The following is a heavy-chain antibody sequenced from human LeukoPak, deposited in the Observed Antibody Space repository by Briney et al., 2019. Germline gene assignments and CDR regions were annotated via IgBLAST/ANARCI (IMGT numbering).Heavy chain of an antibody. D-gene: IGHD2-2*01. V-gene: IGHV6-1*01. Sequence: SQTLSLTCAISGDSVSSTAWNWIRQSPSRGLEWLGRTYYRSKWYNDYAVSVKSRITINPDTSKNQFSLQLNSVTPEDTAVYYCARGGRGYCTSSSCYFDYWGQGTLVTVSS. CDR2: TYYRSKWYN. CDR3: ARGGRGYCTSSSCYFDY. CDR1: GDSVSSTA. J-gene: IGHJ4*02.